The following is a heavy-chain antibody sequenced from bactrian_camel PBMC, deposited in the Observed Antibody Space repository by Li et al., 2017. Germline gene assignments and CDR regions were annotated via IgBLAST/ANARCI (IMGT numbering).Heavy chain of an antibody. J-gene: IGHJ4*01. CDR1: GFTFSSYV. D-gene: IGHD5*01. Sequence: HVQLVESGGDLVHPGGSLSLSCAASGFTFSSYVMTWVRQAPGKGLEWVSSISTDGSTTSYADSVKGRFTISRNNAKNTVYLQMNGLKSEDTAMYYCAKLGTRWSEFPYWGQGTQVTVS. CDR2: ISTDGSTT. V-gene: IGHV3S6*01. CDR3: AKLGTRWSEFPY.